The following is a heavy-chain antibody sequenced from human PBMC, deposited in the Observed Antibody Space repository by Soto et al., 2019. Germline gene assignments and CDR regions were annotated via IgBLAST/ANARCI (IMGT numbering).Heavy chain of an antibody. CDR2: IIPMYETT. D-gene: IGHD1-26*01. Sequence: QVQLVQSGAEVKRPGSSVRVSCKASGGDFNSYSLNWVRQAPGQGLEWIGEIIPMYETTVYSQRFQGTVTITADKSTSTAYMELNSLRFDDTAVYYCARSFYTGSGGPFDYWGQGTLVTVSS. CDR1: GGDFNSYS. V-gene: IGHV1-69*06. J-gene: IGHJ4*02. CDR3: ARSFYTGSGGPFDY.